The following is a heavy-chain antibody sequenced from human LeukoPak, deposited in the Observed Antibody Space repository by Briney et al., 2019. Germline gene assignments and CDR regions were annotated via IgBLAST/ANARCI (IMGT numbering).Heavy chain of an antibody. CDR2: IYTSGST. CDR3: ARVYGDSTGVDY. V-gene: IGHV4-61*02. J-gene: IGHJ4*02. Sequence: TLSLTCTVSGGSISSGSYYWSWIRQPAGKGLEWIGRIYTSGSTYYNPSLKSRVTISVDTSKNQFSLKLSSVTAADTAVYYCARVYGDSTGVDYWGQGTLVTVSS. CDR1: GGSISSGSYY. D-gene: IGHD4-17*01.